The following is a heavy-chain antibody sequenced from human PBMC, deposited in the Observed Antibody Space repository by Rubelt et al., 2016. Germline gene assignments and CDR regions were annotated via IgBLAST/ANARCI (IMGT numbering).Heavy chain of an antibody. CDR3: AGGLARAAAAPRRLWFDP. Sequence: QVQLQQWGAGLLKPSETLSLTCAVYGGSFSGYYWSWIRQPPGKGLEWIGEINHSGSTNYNPSLKSRFTILVATYKNQFFLKLSFVTAADAAVYYCAGGLARAAAAPRRLWFDPWGQGTLVTVSS. J-gene: IGHJ5*02. CDR2: INHSGST. CDR1: GGSFSGYY. V-gene: IGHV4-34*01. D-gene: IGHD6-13*01.